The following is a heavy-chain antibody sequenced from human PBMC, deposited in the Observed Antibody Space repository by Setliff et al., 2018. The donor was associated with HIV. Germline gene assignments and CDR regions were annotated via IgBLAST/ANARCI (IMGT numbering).Heavy chain of an antibody. CDR1: GGSISSYY. J-gene: IGHJ6*02. CDR3: ARGEGAGLGYSSGWAYYYYGMDV. V-gene: IGHV4-59*01. D-gene: IGHD6-19*01. CDR2: IYYSGST. Sequence: LSLTCTVSGGSISSYYWSWIRQPPGKGLEWIGYIYYSGSTNYNPSLKSRVTISVDTSKNQFSLKLSSVTAADTAVYYCARGEGAGLGYSSGWAYYYYGMDVWGQGTTVTVSS.